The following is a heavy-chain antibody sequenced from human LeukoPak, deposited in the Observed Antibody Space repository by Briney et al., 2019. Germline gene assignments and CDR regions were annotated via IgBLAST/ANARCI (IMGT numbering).Heavy chain of an antibody. D-gene: IGHD6-13*01. CDR1: GFTFSTYS. Sequence: GGSLRLSCASSGFTFSTYSMNWVRQAPGKGLKWVSSISSSSNYIYYADSLKGRFTISRDNAKNSLFLQMNSLRAEDTAVYYCARHRGQPYYFDYWGQGTLVTVSS. V-gene: IGHV3-21*06. J-gene: IGHJ4*02. CDR2: ISSSSNYI. CDR3: ARHRGQPYYFDY.